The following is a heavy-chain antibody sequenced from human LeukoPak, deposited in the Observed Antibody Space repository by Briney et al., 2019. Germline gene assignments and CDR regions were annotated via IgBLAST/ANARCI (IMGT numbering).Heavy chain of an antibody. CDR1: GFTFSSYA. D-gene: IGHD6-19*01. CDR3: AKDRGPPSGDLPWRY. CDR2: ISGSGGST. V-gene: IGHV3-23*01. Sequence: GGSLRLSCAASGFTFSSYAMSWVRQAPGKGLEWVAAISGSGGSTYYADSVKGRFTISRDNSKNTLYLQMNSLRAEDTAVYYCAKDRGPPSGDLPWRYWGQGTLVTVSS. J-gene: IGHJ4*02.